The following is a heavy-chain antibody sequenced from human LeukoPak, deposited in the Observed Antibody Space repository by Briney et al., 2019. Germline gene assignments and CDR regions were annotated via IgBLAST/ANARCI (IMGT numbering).Heavy chain of an antibody. CDR3: ARDKDTAMAA. CDR2: ISSSSSTI. CDR1: GFTFSSYA. J-gene: IGHJ4*02. D-gene: IGHD5-18*01. V-gene: IGHV3-48*01. Sequence: GGSLRLSCAASGFTFSSYAMSWVRQAPGKGLEWVSYISSSSSTIYYADSVKGRFTISRDNAKNSLYLQMNSLRAEDTAVYYCARDKDTAMAAWGQGTLVTVSS.